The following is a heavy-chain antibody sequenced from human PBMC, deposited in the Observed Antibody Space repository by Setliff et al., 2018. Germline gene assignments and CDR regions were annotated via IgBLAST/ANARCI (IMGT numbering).Heavy chain of an antibody. J-gene: IGHJ4*02. V-gene: IGHV1-18*01. CDR3: SRLGRCCTRTSCHRIAGDEY. Sequence: ASVTVSCQSSGYTFLDYGVSWVRQAPGQGLEWVGWISPYNGKTYLAPKFQDRVTLTANTSTTTAYLQLTNLRSDDTAIYFCSRLGRCCTRTSCHRIAGDEYWGQGALVTVSS. CDR2: ISPYNGKT. CDR1: GYTFLDYG. D-gene: IGHD2-2*01.